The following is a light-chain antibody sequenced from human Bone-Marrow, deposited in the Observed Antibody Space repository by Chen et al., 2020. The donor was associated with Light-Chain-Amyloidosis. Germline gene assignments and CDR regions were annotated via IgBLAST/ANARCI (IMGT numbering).Light chain of an antibody. CDR1: DLPTKY. CDR3: QSADSSGTYEVI. J-gene: IGLJ2*01. V-gene: IGLV3-25*03. CDR2: RDT. Sequence: SYELTQPPSVSVSPGQTARITCSGDDLPTKYAYWYQQKPGQASVLVIHRDTERPSGISERFSGSSSGTTATLNISGVQAEDEADYHCQSADSSGTYEVIFGGGTKLTVL.